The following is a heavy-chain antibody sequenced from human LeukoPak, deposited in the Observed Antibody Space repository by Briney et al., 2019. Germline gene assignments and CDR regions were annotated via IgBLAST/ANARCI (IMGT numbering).Heavy chain of an antibody. V-gene: IGHV1-58*02. CDR2: IVVGSGNT. Sequence: GASVKVSCKASGFTFTSSAMQWVRQARGQRLEWIGWIVVGSGNTNYAQKFQERVTITRDMSTSTAYMELSSLRSEDTAVYYCAADTSDTAMVTGYYYGMDVWGQGTTVTVSS. CDR1: GFTFTSSA. J-gene: IGHJ6*02. D-gene: IGHD5-18*01. CDR3: AADTSDTAMVTGYYYGMDV.